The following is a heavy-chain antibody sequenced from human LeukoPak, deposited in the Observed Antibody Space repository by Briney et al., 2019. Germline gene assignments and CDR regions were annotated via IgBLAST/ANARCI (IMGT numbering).Heavy chain of an antibody. CDR1: GFTVNSNY. CDR2: IYSDGST. J-gene: IGHJ4*02. CDR3: ARAAVAGGH. D-gene: IGHD6-19*01. Sequence: SGGSLRLSCAASGFTVNSNYMYWVRQAPGKGLEWVSVIYSDGSTYYADSVKGRFTISRDNSKNTLYLQMNSLRGEDTAVYYCARAAVAGGHWGQGTLVTVSS. V-gene: IGHV3-66*01.